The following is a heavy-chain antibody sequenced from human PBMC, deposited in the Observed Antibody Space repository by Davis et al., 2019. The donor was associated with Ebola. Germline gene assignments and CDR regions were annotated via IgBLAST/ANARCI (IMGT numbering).Heavy chain of an antibody. Sequence: GESLKISCAASGFTFSSYAMHWVRQAPGKGLEWVAFISYDGSNKYYADSVKGRFTISRDNSKNTLYLQMNSLRAEDTAVYYCARKGGMDVWGQGTTVTVSS. V-gene: IGHV3-30*04. CDR1: GFTFSSYA. CDR3: ARKGGMDV. J-gene: IGHJ6*02. CDR2: ISYDGSNK.